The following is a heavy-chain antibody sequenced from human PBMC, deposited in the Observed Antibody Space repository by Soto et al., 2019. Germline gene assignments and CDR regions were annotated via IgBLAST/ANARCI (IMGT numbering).Heavy chain of an antibody. V-gene: IGHV3-23*01. CDR3: AKETGEGRIDY. Sequence: EVQLLESGGGLVQPGRSLRLSCTASGFNFKNYAMTWVRQAPGKGLDWVSAIIGNSGRSYYADSVKGRFNISRDNSKNTIYLQMNSLRVEDTALYNCAKETGEGRIDYWGQGTLVTVSS. CDR2: IIGNSGRS. J-gene: IGHJ4*02. CDR1: GFNFKNYA. D-gene: IGHD7-27*01.